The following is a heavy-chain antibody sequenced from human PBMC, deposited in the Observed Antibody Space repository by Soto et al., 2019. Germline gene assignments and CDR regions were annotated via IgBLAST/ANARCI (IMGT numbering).Heavy chain of an antibody. Sequence: SVKVSCKASGGTFSSYTISWVRQAPGQGLEWMGRIIPILGIANYAQKFQGRVTITADKSTSSAYMELSSLRSEDTAVYYCARAGYCSGGSCYGEVNAFDIWGQGTMVTVSS. CDR2: IIPILGIA. CDR3: ARAGYCSGGSCYGEVNAFDI. V-gene: IGHV1-69*02. CDR1: GGTFSSYT. D-gene: IGHD2-15*01. J-gene: IGHJ3*02.